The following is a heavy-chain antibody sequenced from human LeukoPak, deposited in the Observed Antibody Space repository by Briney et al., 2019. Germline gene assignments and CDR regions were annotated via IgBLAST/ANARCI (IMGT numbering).Heavy chain of an antibody. J-gene: IGHJ4*02. CDR3: AREGPNYFDY. D-gene: IGHD2-8*01. CDR2: IYSGGST. Sequence: GGSLRLSCAASGFTVSSNYMSWVRQAPGKGLEWVSVIYSGGSTYYADSVKGRFTISRDNSKNTLSLQMNSPRVEDTAVYYCAREGPNYFDYWGQGTLVTVSS. CDR1: GFTVSSNY. V-gene: IGHV3-53*01.